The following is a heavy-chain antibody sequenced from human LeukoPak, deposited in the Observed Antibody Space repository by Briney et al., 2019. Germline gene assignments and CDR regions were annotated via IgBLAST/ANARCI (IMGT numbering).Heavy chain of an antibody. CDR1: GFTFSSFW. D-gene: IGHD3-16*01. CDR2: IHENGGEK. J-gene: IGHJ4*02. V-gene: IGHV3-7*01. Sequence: PGGSLRLSCAASGFTFSSFWMTWVRQAPGKGLEWVANIHENGGEKYHSDSVKGRFTISRDNAKNSLYLQMNSLRADDAAVYYCARGWADLDYWGQGTLVTVSS. CDR3: ARGWADLDY.